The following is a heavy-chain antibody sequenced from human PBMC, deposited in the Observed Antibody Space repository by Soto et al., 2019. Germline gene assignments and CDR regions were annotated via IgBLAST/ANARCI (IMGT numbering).Heavy chain of an antibody. D-gene: IGHD6-13*01. J-gene: IGHJ4*02. CDR1: GGSISSSSYY. V-gene: IGHV4-39*01. CDR3: AIIRSWYSSSWYGGPFDY. Sequence: SETLSLTCTVSGGSISSSSYYWGWIRQPPGKGLEWIGSIYYSGSTYYNPSLKSRVTISVDTSKNQFSLKLSSVTAADTAVYYCAIIRSWYSSSWYGGPFDYWGQGTLVTVSS. CDR2: IYYSGST.